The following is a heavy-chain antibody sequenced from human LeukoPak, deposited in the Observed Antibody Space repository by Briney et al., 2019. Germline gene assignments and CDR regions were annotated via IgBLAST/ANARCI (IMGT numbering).Heavy chain of an antibody. CDR2: ITGSGDTI. J-gene: IGHJ4*02. CDR1: GSTFSSYE. V-gene: IGHV3-48*03. CDR3: ARERTTIVSGTTIGAY. Sequence: GSLRLSCSASGSTFSSYEMNWVRQAPGKGLEWISYITGSGDTIYYADSVKGRFTISRDNAKNSLFLQMNSLTADDTAVYYCARERTTIVSGTTIGAYWGQGTLVTVSS. D-gene: IGHD2/OR15-2a*01.